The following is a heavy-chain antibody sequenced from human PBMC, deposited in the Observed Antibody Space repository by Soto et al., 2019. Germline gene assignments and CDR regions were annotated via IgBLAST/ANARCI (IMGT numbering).Heavy chain of an antibody. J-gene: IGHJ5*02. Sequence: SETLSLTCTVSGGSISSYYWSWIRQPPGKGLEWIGYIYYSGSTNYNPSLKSRVTISVDTSKNQFSLKLSSVTAADTAVYYCARDVWFDPWGQGTLVTVSP. CDR2: IYYSGST. CDR1: GGSISSYY. CDR3: ARDVWFDP. V-gene: IGHV4-59*01.